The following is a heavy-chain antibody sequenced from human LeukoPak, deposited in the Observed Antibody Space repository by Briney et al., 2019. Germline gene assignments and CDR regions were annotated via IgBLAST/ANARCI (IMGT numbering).Heavy chain of an antibody. D-gene: IGHD2-2*01. J-gene: IGHJ6*02. CDR3: ARDDCSSTSCYYYYGMDV. V-gene: IGHV3-11*04. CDR2: ISSSGSTI. Sequence: GGSLRLSCAASGFTFSDYYMSWIRQAPGKGLEWVSYISSSGSTIYYADSVKGRFTISRDNAKNSLYLQMNSLRAEDTAVYYCARDDCSSTSCYYYYGMDVWGQGTTVTVSS. CDR1: GFTFSDYY.